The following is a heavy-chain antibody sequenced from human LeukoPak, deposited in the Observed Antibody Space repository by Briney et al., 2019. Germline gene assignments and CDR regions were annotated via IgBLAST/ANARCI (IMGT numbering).Heavy chain of an antibody. Sequence: GGSLRLSCAASGFTFSSYAMSWVRQAPGKGLEWVSAISGSGGSTYYADSVKGRFTISRDNSKNTLYLQMNSLRAEDTAVYYCANMRLTYYYDSSGYYYDYWGQGTLVTVSS. CDR1: GFTFSSYA. V-gene: IGHV3-23*01. CDR3: ANMRLTYYYDSSGYYYDY. D-gene: IGHD3-22*01. J-gene: IGHJ4*02. CDR2: ISGSGGST.